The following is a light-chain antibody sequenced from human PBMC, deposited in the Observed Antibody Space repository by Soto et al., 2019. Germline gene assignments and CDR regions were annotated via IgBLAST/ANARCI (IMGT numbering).Light chain of an antibody. CDR3: QQYHSFAYT. CDR2: DAS. CDR1: QSVNNW. J-gene: IGKJ2*01. V-gene: IGKV1-5*01. Sequence: DIQMTQSPSALSASIGDRVTITCRASQSVNNWLAWYQQKPGKAPKLLIYDASSLETGVPSRFSGSGSGTEFSLTISSLQPDDFATYYSQQYHSFAYTFGQGTKLEIK.